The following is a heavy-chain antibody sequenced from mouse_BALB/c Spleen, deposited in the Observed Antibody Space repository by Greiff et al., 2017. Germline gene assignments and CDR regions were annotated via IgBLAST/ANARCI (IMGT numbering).Heavy chain of an antibody. CDR2: ISNGGGST. J-gene: IGHJ3*01. CDR3: ARQDYDTWFAY. D-gene: IGHD2-4*01. CDR1: GFTFSSYT. Sequence: EVMLVESGGGLVQPGGSLKLSCAASGFTFSSYTMSWVRQTPEKRLEWVAYISNGGGSTYYPDTVKGRFTISRDNAKNTLYLQMSSLKSEDTAMYYCARQDYDTWFAYWGQGTLVTVSA. V-gene: IGHV5-12-2*01.